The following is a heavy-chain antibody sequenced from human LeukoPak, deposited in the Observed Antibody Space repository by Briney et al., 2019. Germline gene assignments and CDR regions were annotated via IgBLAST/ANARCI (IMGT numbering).Heavy chain of an antibody. CDR3: ARVGVRWYSYYYYYMDV. Sequence: ASVKVSCKASGYTFTGYDINWVRQATGQGLEWMGWMNPNSGNTGYAQKFQGRATITRNTSISTAYMELSSLRSEDTAVYYCARVGVRWYSYYYYYMDVWGKGTTVTVSS. J-gene: IGHJ6*03. CDR1: GYTFTGYD. D-gene: IGHD1-1*01. CDR2: MNPNSGNT. V-gene: IGHV1-8*03.